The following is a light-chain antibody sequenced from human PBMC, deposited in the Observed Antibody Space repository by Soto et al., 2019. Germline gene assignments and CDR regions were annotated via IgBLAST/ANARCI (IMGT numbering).Light chain of an antibody. CDR2: DAS. V-gene: IGKV1-5*01. Sequence: DIQMTQSPSTLSASVGDRVSITCRASQSISNWLAWYQQKPGKAPNLLIYDASSLESGVPSRFSGSGSGTDFTLTISSLQPDDFATYYCQHYNSYSPITFGPGTKVDVK. CDR3: QHYNSYSPIT. J-gene: IGKJ3*01. CDR1: QSISNW.